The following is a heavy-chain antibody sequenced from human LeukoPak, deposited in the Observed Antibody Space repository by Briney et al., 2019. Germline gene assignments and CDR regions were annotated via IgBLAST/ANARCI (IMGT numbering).Heavy chain of an antibody. CDR1: GGSFSGYY. CDR3: ARLRYYDSSGYLEGADDAFDI. CDR2: INHSGST. Sequence: SETLSLTCAVYGGSFSGYYWSWIRQPPGKGLEWIGEINHSGSTNYNPSLKSRVTISVDTSKNQFSLKMSSVIAADTAVYYFARLRYYDSSGYLEGADDAFDIWGQGTMVTVSS. V-gene: IGHV4-34*01. D-gene: IGHD3-22*01. J-gene: IGHJ3*02.